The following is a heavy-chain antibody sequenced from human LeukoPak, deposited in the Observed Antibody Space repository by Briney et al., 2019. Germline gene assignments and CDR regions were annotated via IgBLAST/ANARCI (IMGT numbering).Heavy chain of an antibody. CDR3: ARGWWRELLQRHFDY. CDR2: MNPNSGNT. V-gene: IGHV1-8*03. J-gene: IGHJ4*02. D-gene: IGHD1-26*01. CDR1: GYTFTSYD. Sequence: ASVKVSCKASGYTFTSYDINWVRQAPGQGLEGMGWMNPNSGNTGYAQKFQGRVTITRNTSISTAYMELSSLRSEDTAVYYCARGWWRELLQRHFDYWGQGTLVTVSS.